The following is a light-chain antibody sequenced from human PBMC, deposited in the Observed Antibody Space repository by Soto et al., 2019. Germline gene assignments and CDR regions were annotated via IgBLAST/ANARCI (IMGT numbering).Light chain of an antibody. J-gene: IGLJ1*01. Sequence: SVLTQPPSAYGSPGQSVTISCNGTSSDVGAFNYVSWYQHHPGKAPKFMIYEVDKRPSGVPDRFSGSKSGNTAYLTVSGLQAEDEADYFCSSFVAGSSYVFGTGTKVTVL. CDR1: SSDVGAFNY. V-gene: IGLV2-8*01. CDR2: EVD. CDR3: SSFVAGSSYV.